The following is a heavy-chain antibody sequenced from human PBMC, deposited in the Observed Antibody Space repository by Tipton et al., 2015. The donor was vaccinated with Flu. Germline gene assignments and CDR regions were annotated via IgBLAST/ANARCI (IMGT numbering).Heavy chain of an antibody. CDR3: ATERKGQWSY. CDR2: IDSDGSPA. D-gene: IGHD6-19*01. Sequence: GSLRLSCAASGFTFSSYWMHWVRQAPGKGLMWVSRIDSDGSPATYADSAKGRFTISRDDAKNTLYLQMSSLRAEDTAVYYCATERKGQWSYWGQGTLVTVSS. V-gene: IGHV3-74*01. J-gene: IGHJ4*02. CDR1: GFTFSSYW.